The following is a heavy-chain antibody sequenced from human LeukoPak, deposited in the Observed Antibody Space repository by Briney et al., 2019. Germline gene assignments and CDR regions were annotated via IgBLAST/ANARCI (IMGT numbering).Heavy chain of an antibody. V-gene: IGHV3-23*01. CDR1: GFIFSNYA. D-gene: IGHD1-26*01. CDR2: ISGSGDST. CDR3: AKGGVGATWGAFDI. J-gene: IGHJ3*02. Sequence: PGGSLRLSCAASGFIFSNYAMSWVRQAPGEGLEWVSAISGSGDSTYYADSVKGRFTFSRDNSKSTLYQQMNSLRAEDTVVYYCAKGGVGATWGAFDIWGQGTMVTVSS.